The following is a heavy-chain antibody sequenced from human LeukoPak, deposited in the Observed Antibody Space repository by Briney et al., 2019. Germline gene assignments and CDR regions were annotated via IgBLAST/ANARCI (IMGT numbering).Heavy chain of an antibody. V-gene: IGHV4-34*01. CDR3: ARGRGTLDY. CDR2: INHSGST. J-gene: IGHJ4*02. Sequence: SETLSLTCAVYGGSFSGYYWSWIRQPPGKGLEWIGEINHSGSTNYNPSLKSRVTISVDTSKNQFSLKLSSVTAADTAVYYCARGRGTLDYWGQGTLVTVSS. CDR1: GGSFSGYY. D-gene: IGHD3-10*01.